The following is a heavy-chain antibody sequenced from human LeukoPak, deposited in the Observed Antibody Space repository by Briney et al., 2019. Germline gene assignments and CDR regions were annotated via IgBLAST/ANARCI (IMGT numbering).Heavy chain of an antibody. V-gene: IGHV3-21*01. D-gene: IGHD6-13*01. CDR3: ARVSAAGTWFDY. Sequence: GGSLRLSCAASGFTFSSYSMNWVRQAPGKGLEWVSSISSSSSYIYYADSVKGRFTISRDNAKNSLYLQMNSLRAEDTVVYYCARVSAAGTWFDYWGQGTLVTVS. CDR2: ISSSSSYI. J-gene: IGHJ4*02. CDR1: GFTFSSYS.